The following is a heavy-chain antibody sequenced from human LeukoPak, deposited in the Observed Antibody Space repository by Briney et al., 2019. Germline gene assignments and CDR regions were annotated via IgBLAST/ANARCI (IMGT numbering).Heavy chain of an antibody. J-gene: IGHJ4*02. Sequence: TGGSLRLSCAASGFTFSSYAMTWVRQAPGKGLEWVSTIRGSDDSTYYADSAKGRFTISRDNSKNTLYLQMNSLRAEDTAIYYCAKDTGPAAGITADYWGQGTLVTVSS. CDR3: AKDTGPAAGITADY. V-gene: IGHV3-23*01. CDR2: IRGSDDST. CDR1: GFTFSSYA. D-gene: IGHD6-13*01.